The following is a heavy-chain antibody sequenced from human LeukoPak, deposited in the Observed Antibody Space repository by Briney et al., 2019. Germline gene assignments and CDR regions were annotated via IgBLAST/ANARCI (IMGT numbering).Heavy chain of an antibody. CDR2: ISYDGSNK. Sequence: GRSLRLSCAASGFIFSNSAMHWVRQAPGKGLEWVAVISYDGSNKYYADSVKGRFAISRDNSKNTLYLQMNSLRAEDTAVYYCAKDIEEWLVKGGGCFDYWGQGTLVTVSS. J-gene: IGHJ4*02. V-gene: IGHV3-30*18. CDR1: GFIFSNSA. CDR3: AKDIEEWLVKGGGCFDY. D-gene: IGHD6-19*01.